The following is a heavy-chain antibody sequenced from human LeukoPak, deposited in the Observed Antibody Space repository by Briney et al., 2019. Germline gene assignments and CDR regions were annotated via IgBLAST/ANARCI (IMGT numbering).Heavy chain of an antibody. CDR2: ISSSSSYI. D-gene: IGHD6-13*01. CDR1: GFTFSSYS. CDR3: ARDTWQQLVRNGMDV. V-gene: IGHV3-21*01. Sequence: GGSLRLSCAASGFTFSSYSMNWVRQAPGKGLEWVSSISSSSSYIYYADSVKGRFTISRDNAKNSLYLQMNSLRAEDTAVYYCARDTWQQLVRNGMDVWGQGTTVTVSS. J-gene: IGHJ6*02.